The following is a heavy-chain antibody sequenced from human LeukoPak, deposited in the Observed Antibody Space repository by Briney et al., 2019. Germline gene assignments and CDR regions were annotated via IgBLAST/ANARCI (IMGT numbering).Heavy chain of an antibody. Sequence: ASVKVSCRASGYTFTSYGISWVRQALGQGLEWMGWSSAYNGNTNYAQKVQGRVTMTTDTSTSTAYMELRSLRSDDTAVYYCARDQYDSSGDDAFDIWGQGTMVTVSS. CDR2: SSAYNGNT. J-gene: IGHJ3*02. D-gene: IGHD3-22*01. CDR3: ARDQYDSSGDDAFDI. CDR1: GYTFTSYG. V-gene: IGHV1-18*01.